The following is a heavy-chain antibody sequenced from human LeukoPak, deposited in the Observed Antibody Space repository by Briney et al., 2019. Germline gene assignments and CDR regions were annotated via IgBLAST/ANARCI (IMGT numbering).Heavy chain of an antibody. V-gene: IGHV1-46*01. CDR3: ARDELGAKS. J-gene: IGHJ3*01. D-gene: IGHD1-26*01. CDR1: GYTFTSYY. Sequence: RASVKVSCKASGYTFTSYYMHWVRQAPVQGLEWMGIINPSGGSTSYAQKFQGRVTMTTDMSTSTVYMELSSLRSEDTAVYYCARDELGAKSWGQGTMVTVSS. CDR2: INPSGGST.